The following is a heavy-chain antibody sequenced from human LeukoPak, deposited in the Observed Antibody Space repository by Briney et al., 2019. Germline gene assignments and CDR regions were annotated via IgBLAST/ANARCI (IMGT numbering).Heavy chain of an antibody. V-gene: IGHV4-39*01. Sequence: TLSLTFTVSGGSIISSSYYWGWIRQPPGKGLEWIGSIYYSGSTYYNPSLKSRVTISVDTSKNQFSLKLTSVTAADTAVYYCARHRVAVSGPLGWFDTWGQGTLVPVSS. D-gene: IGHD6-19*01. J-gene: IGHJ5*02. CDR1: GGSIISSSYY. CDR3: ARHRVAVSGPLGWFDT. CDR2: IYYSGST.